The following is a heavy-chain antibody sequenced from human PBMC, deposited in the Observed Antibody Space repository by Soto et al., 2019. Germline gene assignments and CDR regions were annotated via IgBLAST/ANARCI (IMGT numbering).Heavy chain of an antibody. J-gene: IGHJ6*03. V-gene: IGHV4-59*08. CDR2: IYYSGST. Sequence: SETLSLTCTVSGGSISSYYWSWIRQPPGKGLEWIGYIYYSGSTNYNPSLKSRVTISVDTSKNQFSLKLSSVTAADTAVYYCARRIGYCSSTSCYGAGGYYYMDVWGKGTTVTVSS. CDR1: GGSISSYY. CDR3: ARRIGYCSSTSCYGAGGYYYMDV. D-gene: IGHD2-2*03.